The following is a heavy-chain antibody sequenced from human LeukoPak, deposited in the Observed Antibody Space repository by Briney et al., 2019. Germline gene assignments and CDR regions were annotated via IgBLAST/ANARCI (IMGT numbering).Heavy chain of an antibody. CDR1: GVTFSSYG. CDR2: ISGSGGST. Sequence: GGSLRLSCAASGVTFSSYGMSWVRQAPGKGLEWVSAISGSGGSTYYADSVKGGFTISRDNSKNTLYLQMNSLRAEDTAVYYGARAPSAVAGCYWGQGTLVTVSS. J-gene: IGHJ4*02. V-gene: IGHV3-23*01. CDR3: ARAPSAVAGCY. D-gene: IGHD6-19*01.